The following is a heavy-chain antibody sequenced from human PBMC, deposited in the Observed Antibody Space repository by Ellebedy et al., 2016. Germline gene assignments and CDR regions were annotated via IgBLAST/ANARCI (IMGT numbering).Heavy chain of an antibody. Sequence: GESLKISXAASGFTFSNFWMSWVRQAPGKGLEWVANIKHDASEKYSVDSVKGRFTVSRDNVKNSLYLQMNSLRVEDTAVFYCARHQKSCTNGSCYDPYFDLWGRGTLVTVSS. V-gene: IGHV3-7*01. D-gene: IGHD2-8*01. J-gene: IGHJ2*01. CDR2: IKHDASEK. CDR1: GFTFSNFW. CDR3: ARHQKSCTNGSCYDPYFDL.